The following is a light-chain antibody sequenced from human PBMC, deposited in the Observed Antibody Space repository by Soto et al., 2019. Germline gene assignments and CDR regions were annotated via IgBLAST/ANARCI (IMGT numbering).Light chain of an antibody. CDR1: SSNIGNNY. CDR3: GTWDSSLSAGGV. CDR2: ENN. V-gene: IGLV1-51*02. J-gene: IGLJ1*01. Sequence: QSVLTQPPSVSAAPGQKVTISCSGSSSNIGNNYVSWYQQLPGTAPKLLIYENNKRPSGIPDRLSGSKSGTSATLGITGHQTGDEADYYCGTWDSSLSAGGVFGTGTKLTVL.